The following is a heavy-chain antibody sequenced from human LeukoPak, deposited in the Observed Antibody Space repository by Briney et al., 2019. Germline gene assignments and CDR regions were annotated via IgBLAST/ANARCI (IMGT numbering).Heavy chain of an antibody. CDR3: ARDPQDCSSTSCYATSYAFDI. J-gene: IGHJ3*02. V-gene: IGHV4-4*07. D-gene: IGHD2-2*01. CDR2: IYTSGST. CDR1: GGSISSYY. Sequence: SETLSLTCTVSGGSISSYYWSWIRQPAGKGLEWIGRIYTSGSTNYNPSLKSRVTMSVDTSKNQFSLKLSSVTAADTAVYYCARDPQDCSSTSCYATSYAFDIWGQGTMVTVSS.